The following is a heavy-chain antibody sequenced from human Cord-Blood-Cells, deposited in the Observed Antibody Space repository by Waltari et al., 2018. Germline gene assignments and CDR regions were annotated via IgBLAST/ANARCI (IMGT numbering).Heavy chain of an antibody. CDR3: AKSKAAAGTPFDY. V-gene: IGHV3-23*01. CDR1: GFTFSSYA. CDR2: IGGGGCRT. Sequence: EVQLLESGGGLVQPGGSPRLSCAASGFTFSSYAMSWVRQAPGKGLEWVSAIGGGGCRTYYADSVKGRFTISRDNSKNTLYLQMNSLRAEDTAVYYCAKSKAAAGTPFDYWGQGTLVTVSS. J-gene: IGHJ4*02. D-gene: IGHD6-13*01.